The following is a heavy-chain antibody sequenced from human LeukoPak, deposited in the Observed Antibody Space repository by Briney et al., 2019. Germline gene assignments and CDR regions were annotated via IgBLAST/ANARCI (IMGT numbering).Heavy chain of an antibody. J-gene: IGHJ6*02. V-gene: IGHV3-7*01. D-gene: IGHD5-18*01. CDR2: IKQDGSDK. CDR1: GFTFSSYG. CDR3: ARYGYTSGMDV. Sequence: PGRSLRLSCAASGFTFSSYGMHWVRQAPGKGLEWVANIKQDGSDKKYVDSVRGRFTISRDNAENSLSLQMDSLRVEETAVYYCARYGYTSGMDVWGQGTTVTVSS.